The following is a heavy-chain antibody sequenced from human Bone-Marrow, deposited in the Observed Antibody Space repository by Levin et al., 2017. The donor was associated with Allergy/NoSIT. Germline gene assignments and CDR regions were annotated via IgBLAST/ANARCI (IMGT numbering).Heavy chain of an antibody. V-gene: IGHV3-7*01. CDR2: IRQDGNEK. CDR3: ARDDNYGISTNYYDAFSI. Sequence: GESLKISCAASGFTFSSYWMSWVRQAPGTGLEWVANIRQDGNEKYYVDSVKGRFTVSRDNAMNSLYLQMNSLRAEDTAVYYCARDDNYGISTNYYDAFSIWGQGTMVTVSS. D-gene: IGHD2-2*01. J-gene: IGHJ3*02. CDR1: GFTFSSYW.